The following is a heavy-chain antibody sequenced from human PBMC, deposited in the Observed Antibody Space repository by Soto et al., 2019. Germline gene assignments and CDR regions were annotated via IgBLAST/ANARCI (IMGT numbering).Heavy chain of an antibody. D-gene: IGHD6-19*01. V-gene: IGHV3-64D*08. CDR1: RLTFSSFT. CDR3: VTNSGWSLRDFDY. Sequence: EVQLVESGGGLVQPGGSLRLSCSASRLTFSSFTMHWVRQAPGKGLEYVSAINSNGGSANYGDSVKGRFTISRDNPKNTLYLQMSSLRVEDTALYYCVTNSGWSLRDFDYWGQGTLVTVSS. J-gene: IGHJ4*02. CDR2: INSNGGSA.